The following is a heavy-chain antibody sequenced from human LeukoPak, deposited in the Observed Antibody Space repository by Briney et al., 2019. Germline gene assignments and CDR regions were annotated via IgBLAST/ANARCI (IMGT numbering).Heavy chain of an antibody. Sequence: GGSLRLSCAASGFTFSDYYMSWIRQAPGKGLEWVSYITSSSSDTNYADSVKRRFTISRDNAKKSLYLQMSSLRAEDTAVYYCARDYDILTGYFRGGFDYWGQGTLVTVSS. J-gene: IGHJ4*02. CDR1: GFTFSDYY. D-gene: IGHD3-9*01. CDR2: ITSSSSDT. V-gene: IGHV3-11*05. CDR3: ARDYDILTGYFRGGFDY.